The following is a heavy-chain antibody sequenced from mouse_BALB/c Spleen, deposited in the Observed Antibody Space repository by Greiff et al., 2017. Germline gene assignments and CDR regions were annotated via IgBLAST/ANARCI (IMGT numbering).Heavy chain of an antibody. V-gene: IGHV1-9*01. CDR1: GYTFSSYW. CDR3: ARYDYWFAY. D-gene: IGHD2-4*01. CDR2: ILPGSGST. Sequence: VQLQQSGAELMKPGASVKISCKATGYTFSSYWIEWVKQRPGHGLEWIGEILPGSGSTNYNEKFKGKATFTADTSSNTAYMQLSSLTSEDSAVYYCARYDYWFAYWGQGTLVTVSA. J-gene: IGHJ3*01.